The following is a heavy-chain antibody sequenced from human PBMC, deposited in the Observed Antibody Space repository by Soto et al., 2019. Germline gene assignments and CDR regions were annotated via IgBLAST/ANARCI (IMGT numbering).Heavy chain of an antibody. J-gene: IGHJ6*02. CDR2: IWYDGSNK. CDR3: ARDEIPGITVSTYGMDV. CDR1: GFTFSRYG. Sequence: VQLVESGGGVVQPGGSLRLSCAASGFTFSRYGMHWVRQGPGKGLEWVAVIWYDGSNKYYADSVKGRFTISRDNSKNTLHLQMISLRAVDTAVYYCARDEIPGITVSTYGMDVWGQGTTVTVSS. D-gene: IGHD6-19*01. V-gene: IGHV3-33*01.